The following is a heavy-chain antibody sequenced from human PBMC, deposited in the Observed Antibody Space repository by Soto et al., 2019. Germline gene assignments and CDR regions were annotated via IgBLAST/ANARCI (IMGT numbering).Heavy chain of an antibody. J-gene: IGHJ3*01. CDR2: VYHGGFA. CDR1: GGSVSSGGFY. Sequence: QVELKESGPGLVKPSETLSLTCTVSGGSVSSGGFYYHWIRQPPGKGLEWIGYVYHGGFANYSPSPKSRPSTSVGASAPRISLPLASVTSGVTAAYYCARQTSPWGFEVWGQGTRVTVSS. CDR3: ARQTSPWGFEV. D-gene: IGHD7-27*01. V-gene: IGHV4-61*08.